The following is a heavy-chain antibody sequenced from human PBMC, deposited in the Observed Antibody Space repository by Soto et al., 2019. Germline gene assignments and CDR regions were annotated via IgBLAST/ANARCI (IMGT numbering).Heavy chain of an antibody. Sequence: SETLSLTCTVSGASIINYYWAWIRQSPGRGLESIGYVSNTATTTYNPSLKDRVTISVDTSKNQFSLKLSSVTAADTAVYYCARRYGYAFDIWGQGTMVTVSS. D-gene: IGHD4-17*01. V-gene: IGHV4-59*01. J-gene: IGHJ3*02. CDR3: ARRYGYAFDI. CDR2: VSNTATT. CDR1: GASIINYY.